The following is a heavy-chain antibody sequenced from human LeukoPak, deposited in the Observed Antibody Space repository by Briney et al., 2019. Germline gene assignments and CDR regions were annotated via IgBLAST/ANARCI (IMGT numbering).Heavy chain of an antibody. D-gene: IGHD6-19*01. Sequence: GGSLRLSCAASGFTFSDYNMRWIRQAPGKGLEWVSSISRSGSTIYYADSVKGRFTISRDNAKNSLYLQMNSLRAEDTAVYYCARASYSSGWTSYYYYMDVWGKGTTVTISS. V-gene: IGHV3-11*04. CDR1: GFTFSDYN. J-gene: IGHJ6*03. CDR2: ISRSGSTI. CDR3: ARASYSSGWTSYYYYMDV.